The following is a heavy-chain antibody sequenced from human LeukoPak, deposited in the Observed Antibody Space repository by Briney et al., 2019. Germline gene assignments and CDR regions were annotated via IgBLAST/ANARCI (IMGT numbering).Heavy chain of an antibody. CDR2: IIPIFGTA. D-gene: IGHD3-9*01. J-gene: IGHJ4*02. Sequence: GASVKVSCKASGGTFSSYAISWVRQAPGQGLEWMGGIIPIFGTANYAQKFQGRVTITADKSTSTAYMELSSPRSEDTAVYYCARSPDILTGENFDYWGQGTLVTVSS. V-gene: IGHV1-69*06. CDR3: ARSPDILTGENFDY. CDR1: GGTFSSYA.